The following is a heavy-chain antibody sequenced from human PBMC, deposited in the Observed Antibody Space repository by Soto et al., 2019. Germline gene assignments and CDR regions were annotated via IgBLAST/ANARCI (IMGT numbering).Heavy chain of an antibody. V-gene: IGHV1-69*06. J-gene: IGHJ5*02. CDR3: ARGLECRGYCLDMPTWFAP. CDR1: GGTFSTYT. D-gene: IGHD2-15*01. CDR2: IIPIFGTP. Sequence: QVQLVQSGAEVKKPGSSVKVSCKASGGTFSTYTFSWVRQAPGQGLEWVGRIIPIFGTPYYSQKFQGRVTITADKSTSTVYMELSSLSSDDTAVYFCARGLECRGYCLDMPTWFAPWGQGALGTVSS.